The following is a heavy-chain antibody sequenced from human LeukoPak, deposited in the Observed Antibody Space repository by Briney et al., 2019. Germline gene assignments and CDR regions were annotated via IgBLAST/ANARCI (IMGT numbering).Heavy chain of an antibody. CDR1: GFTFSTYG. V-gene: IGHV3-23*01. CDR3: AKDLSGSGWYYFDY. D-gene: IGHD6-19*01. Sequence: GGSLRLSCAASGFTFSTYGMNWVRQAPGKGLEWVSGISGSGGSTYYADSVKARFTLSRDNSKNTLYLQMNSLRAEDTAVYYCAKDLSGSGWYYFDYWGQGSLVSVSS. CDR2: ISGSGGST. J-gene: IGHJ4*02.